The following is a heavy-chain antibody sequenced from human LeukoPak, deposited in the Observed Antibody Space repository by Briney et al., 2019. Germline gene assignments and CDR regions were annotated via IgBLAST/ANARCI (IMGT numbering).Heavy chain of an antibody. CDR1: GGSISSSSYY. CDR2: IYHSGST. V-gene: IGHV4-39*07. D-gene: IGHD5-12*01. J-gene: IGHJ4*02. Sequence: PSETLSLTCTVSGGSISSSSYYWGWIRQPPGKGLEWIGIIYHSGSTYYNPSLKSRVTISVDTSKNQFSLTLNSVTAADTALYYCVRDRTTVEWLPPDYWGPGTLVTVSS. CDR3: VRDRTTVEWLPPDY.